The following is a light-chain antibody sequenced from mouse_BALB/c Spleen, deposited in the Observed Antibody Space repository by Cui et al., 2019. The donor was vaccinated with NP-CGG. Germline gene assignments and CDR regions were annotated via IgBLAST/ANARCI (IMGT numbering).Light chain of an antibody. CDR3: VLWYSNHWV. Sequence: QAVVTQESALTPSPGETVTLTCRSSTGAVTTSNYANWVQEKPDHLFTGLIGGTNNRVPGVPARFSGSLIGDKAALTITGAQTEDEAIYFCVLWYSNHWVFGGGTKLTVL. CDR2: GTN. J-gene: IGLJ1*01. CDR1: TGAVTTSNY. V-gene: IGLV1*01.